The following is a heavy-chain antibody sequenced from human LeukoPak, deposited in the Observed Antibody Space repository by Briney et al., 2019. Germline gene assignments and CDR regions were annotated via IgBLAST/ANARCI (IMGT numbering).Heavy chain of an antibody. J-gene: IGHJ3*02. D-gene: IGHD6-6*01. CDR3: TRDYSSSSGRAFDI. V-gene: IGHV3-48*01. CDR2: ITTTSSIM. Sequence: GGSLRLSCAASGFTFSSYSMNWVRQAPGKGLEWVSYITTTSSIMHYADSVKGRFTISRDNAKNSLYLQMNSLRAEDTAVYYCTRDYSSSSGRAFDIWGQGTMVTVSS. CDR1: GFTFSSYS.